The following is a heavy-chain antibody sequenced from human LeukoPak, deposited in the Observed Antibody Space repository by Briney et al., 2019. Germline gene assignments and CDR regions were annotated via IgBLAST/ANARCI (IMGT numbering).Heavy chain of an antibody. CDR3: ARRRVNYYDSSGRKGTFDY. Sequence: SETLSLTCAVYGGSFSGYYWSWIRQPPGKGLEWIGEINHSGSTNYNPSLKSRVTISVDTSKNQFSLKLSSVTAADTAVYYCARRRVNYYDSSGRKGTFDYWGQGTLVTVSS. J-gene: IGHJ4*02. D-gene: IGHD3-22*01. CDR1: GGSFSGYY. V-gene: IGHV4-34*01. CDR2: INHSGST.